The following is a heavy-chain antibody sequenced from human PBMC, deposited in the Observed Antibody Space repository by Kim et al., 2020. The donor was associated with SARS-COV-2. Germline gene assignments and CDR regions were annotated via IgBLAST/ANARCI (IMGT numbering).Heavy chain of an antibody. CDR2: ISGSGGST. J-gene: IGHJ6*02. CDR1: GFTFRNYA. CDR3: AKGRGSGSGGMDV. D-gene: IGHD3-10*01. Sequence: LSLTCAASGFTFRNYAMTWVRQAPGKGLEWVSAISGSGGSTYYADSVKGRFTISRDNSKNTLYVQMNSLRAEDTAVYYCAKGRGSGSGGMDVWGQGTTVTVSS. V-gene: IGHV3-23*01.